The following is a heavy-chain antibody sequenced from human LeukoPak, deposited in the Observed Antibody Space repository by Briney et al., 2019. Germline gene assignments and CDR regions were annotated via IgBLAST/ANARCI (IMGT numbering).Heavy chain of an antibody. CDR3: AREDKSGEFDY. D-gene: IGHD3-10*01. CDR2: IIPILGIA. CDR1: GDTFSSYA. J-gene: IGHJ4*02. Sequence: ASVKVSCKASGDTFSSYAISWVRQAPGQGLEWMGRIIPILGIANYAQKFQGRVTITADKSTSTAYMELSSLRSEDTAVYYCAREDKSGEFDYWGQGTLVTVSS. V-gene: IGHV1-69*04.